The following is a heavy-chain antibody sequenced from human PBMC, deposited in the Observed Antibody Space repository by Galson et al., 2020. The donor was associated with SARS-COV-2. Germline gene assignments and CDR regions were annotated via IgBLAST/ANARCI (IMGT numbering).Heavy chain of an antibody. CDR3: ARAGGDYMDV. CDR2: ISYDGNHN. V-gene: IGHV3-30*04. Sequence: GRSLRLSCAASGFTFSIYAMHWVRQAPGKGLEWVAFISYDGNHNYHADSVKGRFTIARDNSKNTLYLQMNSLRAEDTAVYDCARAGGDYMDVWGKGTTVTVSS. D-gene: IGHD2-8*02. J-gene: IGHJ6*03. CDR1: GFTFSIYA.